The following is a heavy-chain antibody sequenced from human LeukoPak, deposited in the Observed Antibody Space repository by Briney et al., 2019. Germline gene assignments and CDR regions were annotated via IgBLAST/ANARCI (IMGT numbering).Heavy chain of an antibody. V-gene: IGHV3-53*01. CDR1: GFTVSSNY. D-gene: IGHD6-19*01. CDR2: IYSGGST. CDR3: ARALEGWYGDFDY. Sequence: GGSLRLSCAASGFTVSSNYMSWVRQAPGKGLEWVSVIYSGGSTYYADSVKGRFTISRDNSKNTLYLQMNSLRAEDTAVYYCARALEGWYGDFDYWAREPWSPSPQ. J-gene: IGHJ4*02.